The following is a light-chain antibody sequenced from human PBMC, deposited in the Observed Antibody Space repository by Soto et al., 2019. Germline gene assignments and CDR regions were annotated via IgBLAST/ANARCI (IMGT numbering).Light chain of an antibody. V-gene: IGKV3-11*01. CDR2: DAS. Sequence: EIVLTQSPATLSLSPGERATLSCRASQSVFDFLDWLQQKPGQAPRVLIYDASKRAAGIPDRFSGSGSETHFTLTIRSLEPEDFAVYYCQQRSRWPLTFGTGTKVDIK. CDR1: QSVFDF. J-gene: IGKJ3*01. CDR3: QQRSRWPLT.